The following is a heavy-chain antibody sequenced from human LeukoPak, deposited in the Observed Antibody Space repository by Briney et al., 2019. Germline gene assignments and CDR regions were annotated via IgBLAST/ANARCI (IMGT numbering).Heavy chain of an antibody. D-gene: IGHD3-10*01. Sequence: ASVKVSCKASGYTFTSYGISWVRQAPGQGLEWMGWISAYNGNTNYAQKLQGRVAMTRNTSISTAYMELSSLRSEDTAVYYCARRGINYYYYYMDVWGKGTTVTVSS. CDR3: ARRGINYYYYYMDV. V-gene: IGHV1-18*01. CDR2: ISAYNGNT. J-gene: IGHJ6*03. CDR1: GYTFTSYG.